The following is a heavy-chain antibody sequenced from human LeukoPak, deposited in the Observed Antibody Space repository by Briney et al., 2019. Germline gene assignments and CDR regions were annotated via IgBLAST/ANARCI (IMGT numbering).Heavy chain of an antibody. CDR1: GYSFPSYW. CDR3: ARHLGQGGWLQWFGEQYYYYGMDV. D-gene: IGHD3-10*01. J-gene: IGHJ6*04. V-gene: IGHV5-10-1*01. Sequence: GESLRISCKGSGYSFPSYWISWVRLMPGKGLEWMGRIDPSDSYTNYSPSFQGHVTISADKSISTAYLQWSSLKASDTAMYYCARHLGQGGWLQWFGEQYYYYGMDVWGKGTTVTVSS. CDR2: IDPSDSYT.